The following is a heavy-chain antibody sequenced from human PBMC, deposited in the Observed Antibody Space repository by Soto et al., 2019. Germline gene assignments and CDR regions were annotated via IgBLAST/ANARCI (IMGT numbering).Heavy chain of an antibody. CDR3: ARESAQGEYSSSGAYYGMDV. CDR1: GYSISSGYY. V-gene: IGHV4-38-2*01. J-gene: IGHJ6*02. CDR2: IYHSGST. Sequence: SETLSLTCAVSGYSISSGYYWGWTRQPPGKGLEWIGSIYHSGSTYYNPSLKSRVTISVDTSKNQFSLKLSSVTAADTAVYYCARESAQGEYSSSGAYYGMDVWGQGTTVTVSS. D-gene: IGHD6-6*01.